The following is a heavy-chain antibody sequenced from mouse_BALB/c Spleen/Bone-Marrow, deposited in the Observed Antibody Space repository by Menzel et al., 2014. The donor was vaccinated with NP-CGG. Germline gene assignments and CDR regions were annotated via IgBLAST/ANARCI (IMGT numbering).Heavy chain of an antibody. Sequence: EVQVVESGGGLVKSGGSLKLSCAASGFSFSNYGMSWVRQTPEKRLEWVATISGGGRYTFYSDSVKGRFTISRDNAKNNLYLQLSSLRSEDTALYYCARHAYYDQTEVSFVYWGQGTLVTVSA. CDR2: ISGGGRYT. CDR1: GFSFSNYG. CDR3: ARHAYYDQTEVSFVY. V-gene: IGHV5-9-2*01. J-gene: IGHJ3*01. D-gene: IGHD2-4*01.